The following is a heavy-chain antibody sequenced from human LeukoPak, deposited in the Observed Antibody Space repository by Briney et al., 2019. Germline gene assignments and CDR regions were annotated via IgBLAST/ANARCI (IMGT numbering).Heavy chain of an antibody. V-gene: IGHV4-34*01. D-gene: IGHD3-3*01. Sequence: KPSETLSLTCAVFGGSFDGYYWSWIRQSPGKGLEWIGEITYDGRTKYNPSLRSRVSISVGTSKIQFSLNLTSVTAADTAIYYCARGLASGYPPIPFDYWGQGTQVTVSS. CDR2: ITYDGRT. J-gene: IGHJ4*02. CDR1: GGSFDGYY. CDR3: ARGLASGYPPIPFDY.